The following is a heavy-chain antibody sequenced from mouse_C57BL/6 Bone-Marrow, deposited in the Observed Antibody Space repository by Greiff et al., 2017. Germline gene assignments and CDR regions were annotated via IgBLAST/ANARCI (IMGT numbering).Heavy chain of an antibody. Sequence: VQLQQPGAELVKPGASVKLSCKASGYTFTSYWMQWVKQRPGQGLEWIGEIDPSDSYTNYTQKFKGKATLTVDTSSSTAYMQLSSLTSEDSALYCSARDSGPIYYYGYCYAMDYWGQGTSVTVSA. V-gene: IGHV1-50*01. CDR1: GYTFTSYW. CDR3: ARDSGPIYYYGYCYAMDY. CDR2: IDPSDSYT. D-gene: IGHD1-1*01. J-gene: IGHJ4*01.